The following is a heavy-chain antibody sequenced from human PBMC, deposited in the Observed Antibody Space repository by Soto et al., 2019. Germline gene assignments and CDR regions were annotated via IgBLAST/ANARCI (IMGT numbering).Heavy chain of an antibody. CDR2: IYASGVT. V-gene: IGHV4-4*07. Sequence: ETLSLTCTVSGGSISSYYWSWIRQPAGKGLEWIGRIYASGVTNYNPSLKSRITMSVDTSRNHFSLKLTSVTAADTAVYYCARMRSNLFDPWGQGTLVTVSS. CDR3: ARMRSNLFDP. D-gene: IGHD1-26*01. J-gene: IGHJ5*02. CDR1: GGSISSYY.